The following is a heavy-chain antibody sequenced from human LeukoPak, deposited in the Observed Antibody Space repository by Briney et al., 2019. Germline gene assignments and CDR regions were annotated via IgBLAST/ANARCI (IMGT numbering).Heavy chain of an antibody. V-gene: IGHV4-38-2*02. CDR2: IYHSGST. J-gene: IGHJ6*03. CDR1: GYSISSGYY. D-gene: IGHD2-2*03. CDR3: ARTSGLGLYYYMDV. Sequence: SETLSLTCTVSGYSISSGYYWGWIRQPPGKGLEWIGSIYHSGSTYYNPSLKSRVTISVDTSKNQFSLKLSSVTAADTAVYYCARTSGLGLYYYMDVWGKGTTVTVS.